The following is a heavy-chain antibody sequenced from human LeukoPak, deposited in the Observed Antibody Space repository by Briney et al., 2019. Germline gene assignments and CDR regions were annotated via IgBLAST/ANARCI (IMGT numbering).Heavy chain of an antibody. V-gene: IGHV3-21*01. J-gene: IGHJ4*02. CDR3: AREGESYPDLDY. Sequence: GGSLRLSCAASGFTFNSYSMNWFRQAPGKGLEWVSSISSSSRFIYYADSVKGRFTISRDNAKNSLYLQMNSLRAEDTAVYYCAREGESYPDLDYWGQGTLVTVSS. CDR1: GFTFNSYS. CDR2: ISSSSRFI. D-gene: IGHD3-10*01.